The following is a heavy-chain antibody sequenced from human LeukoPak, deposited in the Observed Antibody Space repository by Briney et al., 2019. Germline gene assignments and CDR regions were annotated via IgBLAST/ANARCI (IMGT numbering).Heavy chain of an antibody. CDR1: GFTFSTYA. V-gene: IGHV3-23*01. Sequence: GGSLRLSCAASGFTFSTYAITWLRQGPGKGLEGVSAMRPDRDRTYYANSVRGRFTISRDNSKDTVYLQINGLRVEDTAIYFCAREQSGTRGWYTVDYWGQGTLVTVSS. CDR2: MRPDRDRT. CDR3: AREQSGTRGWYTVDY. J-gene: IGHJ4*02. D-gene: IGHD6-19*01.